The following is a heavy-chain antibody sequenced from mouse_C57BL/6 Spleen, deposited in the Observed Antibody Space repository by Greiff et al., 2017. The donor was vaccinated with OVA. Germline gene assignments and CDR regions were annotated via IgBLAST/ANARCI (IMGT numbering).Heavy chain of an antibody. CDR3: TNYYYAV. J-gene: IGHJ1*03. V-gene: IGHV1-15*01. Sequence: VQLQESGAELVRPGASVTLSCKASGYTFTDYEMHWVKQTPVHGLEWIGAIDPETGGTAYNQKFKGKAILTADKSSSTAYMELRSLTSEDSAVYYCTNYYYAVWGTGTTVTVSS. CDR1: GYTFTDYE. CDR2: IDPETGGT.